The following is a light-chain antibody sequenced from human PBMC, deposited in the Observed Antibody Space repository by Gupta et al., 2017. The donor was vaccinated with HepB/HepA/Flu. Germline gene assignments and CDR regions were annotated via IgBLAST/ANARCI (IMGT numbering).Light chain of an antibody. J-gene: IGKJ4*01. V-gene: IGKV3-15*01. CDR3: QQYKNWPLT. CDR2: GAS. Sequence: EILMTQSPATLSVSPGERVILSCRASQSVSNNLAWYQQKPGQAPRLLVYGASARATGIPAKFSGSGSGTEFTLTISSLRSDDFGIYYCQQYKNWPLTFGGGTKVEIK. CDR1: QSVSNN.